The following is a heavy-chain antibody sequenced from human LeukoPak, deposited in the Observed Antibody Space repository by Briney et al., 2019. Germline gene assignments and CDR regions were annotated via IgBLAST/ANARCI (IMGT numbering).Heavy chain of an antibody. J-gene: IGHJ4*02. CDR3: AKAFYGGNPTFFDY. Sequence: GGSLRLSCAASGFTFDDYAMHWVRQAPGKGLEWVSGISWNSGSIGYADSVKGRFTNSRDNAKNSLYLQMNSLRAEDTALYYCAKAFYGGNPTFFDYWGQGTLVTVSS. CDR2: ISWNSGSI. D-gene: IGHD4-23*01. V-gene: IGHV3-9*01. CDR1: GFTFDDYA.